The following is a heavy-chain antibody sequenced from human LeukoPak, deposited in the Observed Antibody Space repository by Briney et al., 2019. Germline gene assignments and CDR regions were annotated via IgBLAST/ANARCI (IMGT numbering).Heavy chain of an antibody. D-gene: IGHD2-21*01. J-gene: IGHJ4*02. V-gene: IGHV1-3*01. CDR1: GYSFTNYV. Sequence: ASVKISCKASGYSFTNYVVHWVRQAPGQRPEWMGWIKAGNGDTKYSPNFQDRVTITRDISANTVYVELSSLTSEDTALYYCVRDGCGDTCYPGGYWGQGTLVTVSS. CDR2: IKAGNGDT. CDR3: VRDGCGDTCYPGGY.